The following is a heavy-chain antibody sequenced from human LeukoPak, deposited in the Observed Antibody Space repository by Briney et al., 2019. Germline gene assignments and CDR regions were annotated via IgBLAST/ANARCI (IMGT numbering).Heavy chain of an antibody. CDR2: MNPNSGNT. J-gene: IGHJ4*02. CDR1: GYTFTSYD. CDR3: ARGSPHYYDSSGDINFDY. Sequence: ASVKVSCKASGYTFTSYDINWVRQATGQGLEWMGWMNPNSGNTGYAQKFQGRVTMTGNTSISTAYMELSSLRSEDTGVYYCARGSPHYYDSSGDINFDYWGQGTLVTVSS. D-gene: IGHD3-22*01. V-gene: IGHV1-8*01.